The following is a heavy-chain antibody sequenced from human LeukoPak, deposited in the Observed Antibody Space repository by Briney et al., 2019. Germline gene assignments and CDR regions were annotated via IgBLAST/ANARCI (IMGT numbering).Heavy chain of an antibody. J-gene: IGHJ4*02. CDR3: ASIQDIVVVPAALHPFDY. D-gene: IGHD2-2*01. V-gene: IGHV4-39*01. CDR1: GGSISSSSYY. CDR2: IYYSGST. Sequence: SETLSLTCTVSGGSISSSSYYWGWIRQPPGKGLEWIGSIYYSGSTYYNPPLKSRVTISVDTSKNQFSLKLSSVTAADTAVYYCASIQDIVVVPAALHPFDYWGQGTLVTVSS.